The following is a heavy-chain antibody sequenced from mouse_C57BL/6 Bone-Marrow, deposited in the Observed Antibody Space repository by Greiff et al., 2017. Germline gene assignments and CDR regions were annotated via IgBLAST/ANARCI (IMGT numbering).Heavy chain of an antibody. J-gene: IGHJ1*03. CDR3: ARYDWYFDV. CDR1: GYTFTDYY. CDR2: IHPYNGGT. Sequence: VQLQQSGPVLVKPGASVKMSCKASGYTFTDYYMHWVKQSHGKSLEWIGVIHPYNGGTSYNQKFKGKATLTVDKSSSTAYMELNSLTSEDSAVYYCARYDWYFDVWGTGTTVTVSS. V-gene: IGHV1-19*01.